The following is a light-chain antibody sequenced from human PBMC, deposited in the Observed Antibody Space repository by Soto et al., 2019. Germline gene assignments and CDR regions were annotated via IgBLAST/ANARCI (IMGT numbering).Light chain of an antibody. J-gene: IGLJ3*02. CDR1: SSNMGSNP. CDR2: SNN. Sequence: QLVLTQPPSASGAPGQRVTIFCSGSSSNMGSNPVNWYQQLPGTAPKLLIYSNNQRPSGVPDRFSGSKSGTSASLAISGLQSEDEADYYCAAWDDSLNGWVFGGGTKLTVL. CDR3: AAWDDSLNGWV. V-gene: IGLV1-44*01.